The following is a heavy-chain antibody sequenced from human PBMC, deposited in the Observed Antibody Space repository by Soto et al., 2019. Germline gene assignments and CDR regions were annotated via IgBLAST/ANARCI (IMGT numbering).Heavy chain of an antibody. CDR2: IYPGDSDT. Sequence: PGESLKISCKGSGYSFTSYWIGWVRQMPGKGLEWMGIIYPGDSDTRYSPSFQGQVTISADKSISTAYLQWSSLKASDTAMYYCARVASAHYGDSQYYYYGMDVWGQGTTVTVSS. J-gene: IGHJ6*02. CDR1: GYSFTSYW. CDR3: ARVASAHYGDSQYYYYGMDV. V-gene: IGHV5-51*01. D-gene: IGHD4-17*01.